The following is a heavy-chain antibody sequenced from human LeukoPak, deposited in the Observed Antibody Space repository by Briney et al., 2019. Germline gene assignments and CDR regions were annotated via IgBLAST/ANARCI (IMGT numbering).Heavy chain of an antibody. V-gene: IGHV3-21*01. CDR1: GFTFSSYA. D-gene: IGHD5-18*01. CDR2: ISSGSSAI. J-gene: IGHJ4*02. Sequence: GGSLRLSCAASGFTFSSYAMSWVRQAPGKGLEWVSIISSGSSAIFSADALKGRFTISRDDAKNLLYLDMNSLRAEDTAVYYCARDLSGVTGYTYGRGMDYWGQGTLVTVSS. CDR3: ARDLSGVTGYTYGRGMDY.